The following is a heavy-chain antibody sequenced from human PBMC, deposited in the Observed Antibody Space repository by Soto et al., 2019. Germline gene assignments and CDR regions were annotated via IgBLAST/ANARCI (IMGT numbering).Heavy chain of an antibody. CDR3: ARDRGLGQLERGQGLHYFYYGMDA. CDR2: MSYDGRHE. D-gene: IGHD1-1*01. CDR1: GFTFSTYA. J-gene: IGHJ6*02. V-gene: IGHV3-30*04. Sequence: QVHLVESGGGVVQPGRSLTLSCVASGFTFSTYAMHWVRQAPGKGLDWVAVMSYDGRHESYADSVEGRFTISRDNSKNTLYRQMNRLRPEDTAVYFCARDRGLGQLERGQGLHYFYYGMDAWGQGTTVTVSS.